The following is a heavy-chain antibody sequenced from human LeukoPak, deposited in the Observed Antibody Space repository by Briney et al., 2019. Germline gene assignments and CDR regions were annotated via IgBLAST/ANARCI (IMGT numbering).Heavy chain of an antibody. Sequence: PSETLSLTCTVSGGSISSYYWSWIRQPPGKGLEWIGYIYYSGSTNYNPSLKSRVTISVDTSKNQFSLKPSSVTAADTAVYYCARHVGATDDYFDYWGQGTLVTVSS. J-gene: IGHJ4*02. CDR3: ARHVGATDDYFDY. V-gene: IGHV4-59*08. D-gene: IGHD1-26*01. CDR2: IYYSGST. CDR1: GGSISSYY.